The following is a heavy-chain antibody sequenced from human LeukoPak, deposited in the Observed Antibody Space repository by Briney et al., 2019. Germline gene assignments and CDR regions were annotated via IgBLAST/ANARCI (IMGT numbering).Heavy chain of an antibody. V-gene: IGHV3-23*01. J-gene: IGHJ4*02. CDR2: ISGSGGSI. Sequence: GGSLRLSCAASGFTFSSYAMSWVRQAPGKGLEWVSTISGSGGSIFYADSVKGRFTMSRDNSKDTLYLQMNSLRAEDAAVYYCAKGLRNVETPMGRADYWGQGTLVTVSS. CDR1: GFTFSSYA. D-gene: IGHD5-18*01. CDR3: AKGLRNVETPMGRADY.